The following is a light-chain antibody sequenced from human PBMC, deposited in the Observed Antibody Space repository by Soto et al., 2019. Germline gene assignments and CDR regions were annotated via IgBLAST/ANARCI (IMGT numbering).Light chain of an antibody. CDR3: QHYNSYSEA. V-gene: IGKV1-5*03. Sequence: DIPMTQSPSPLSGSVGDRVTITCRASQTISSWLPWYQQKPGKAPKLLIYKASTLKSGVPSRFSGSGSGTEFTLTISSLQPDDFATYYFQHYNSYSEAFGQGTKVELK. J-gene: IGKJ1*01. CDR2: KAS. CDR1: QTISSW.